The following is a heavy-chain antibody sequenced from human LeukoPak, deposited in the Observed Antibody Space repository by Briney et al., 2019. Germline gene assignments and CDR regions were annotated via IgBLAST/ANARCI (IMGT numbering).Heavy chain of an antibody. J-gene: IGHJ4*02. V-gene: IGHV3-30-3*01. CDR2: ISYDGSNK. CDR3: AREGDYYFDY. Sequence: GGSLRLFCAASGFTFSSYAMHWVRQDPGKGLEGVAVISYDGSNKYYADSVKGRFTISRDNSKNTLYLQMNSLRAEDTAVYYCAREGDYYFDYWGQGTLVTVSS. D-gene: IGHD2-21*02. CDR1: GFTFSSYA.